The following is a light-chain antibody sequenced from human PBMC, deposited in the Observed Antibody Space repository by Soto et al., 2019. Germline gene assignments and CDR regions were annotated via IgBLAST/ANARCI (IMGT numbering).Light chain of an antibody. CDR1: NGYVGTYSL. CDR2: EGH. J-gene: IGLJ1*01. V-gene: IGLV2-23*01. CDR3: CLYVGATTYV. Sequence: QAALAKPAAVSGSPVQSITISCTGANGYVGTYSLVSWYQQHPWKAPKVVIYEGHKRPSGVPDRFSASTYVYTASLTISGLQTDDEADYYCCLYVGATTYVYGTGTKVTVL.